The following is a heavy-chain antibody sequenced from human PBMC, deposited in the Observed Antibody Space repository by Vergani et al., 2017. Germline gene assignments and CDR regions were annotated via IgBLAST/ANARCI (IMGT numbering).Heavy chain of an antibody. CDR3: ARLGLPRVVAGVNEY. D-gene: IGHD6-19*01. CDR2: IYYSGST. CDR1: GGSISSNNYY. V-gene: IGHV4-39*01. Sequence: QLQLQESGPGLVKPSETLSLTCTVSGGSISSNNYYWGWIRQPPGKGLDWIGNIYYSGSTYYNPSLKSRVTISIDTSKNQFSLKLSSVTAADTAVYYCARLGLPRVVAGVNEYWGQGTLVTVSS. J-gene: IGHJ4*02.